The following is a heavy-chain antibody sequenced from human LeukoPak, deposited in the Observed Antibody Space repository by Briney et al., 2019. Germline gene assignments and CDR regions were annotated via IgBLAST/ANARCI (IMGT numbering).Heavy chain of an antibody. CDR3: AKALGPTEYYFDY. D-gene: IGHD3-16*02. CDR1: GFTFSSYA. J-gene: IGHJ4*02. V-gene: IGHV3-23*01. Sequence: GGSLRLSCAPSGFTFSSYAMSWVRQAPGKGLEWVSAISGSGGSTYYADSVKGRFTISRDNSKNTLYLQMNSLRSEDTAVYYCAKALGPTEYYFDYWGQGTLVTVSS. CDR2: ISGSGGST.